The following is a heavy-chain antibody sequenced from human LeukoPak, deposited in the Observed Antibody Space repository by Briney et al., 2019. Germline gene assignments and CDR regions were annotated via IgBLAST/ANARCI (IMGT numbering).Heavy chain of an antibody. J-gene: IGHJ4*02. V-gene: IGHV3-23*01. Sequence: GGSLRLSCAASGFTFSSYGMSWVRQAPGKGLEWVSAISGSGGSTYYADSVKGRFTISRDNSKNTLYLQMNSLRAEDTAVYYCAKDAGITMVRGVTLWGPSFDYWGQGTLVTVSS. CDR2: ISGSGGST. D-gene: IGHD3-10*01. CDR1: GFTFSSYG. CDR3: AKDAGITMVRGVTLWGPSFDY.